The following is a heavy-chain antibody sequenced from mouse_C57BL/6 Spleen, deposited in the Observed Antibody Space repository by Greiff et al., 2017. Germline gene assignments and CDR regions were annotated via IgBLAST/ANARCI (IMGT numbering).Heavy chain of an antibody. J-gene: IGHJ2*01. CDR3: KSCITTVVESFYFYY. D-gene: IGHD1-1*01. CDR2: LDPETGCT. Sequence: VQGVESGAELVRPGASVTLSCTASGYTFTDYEMHWVKQTPVHGLEWIGALDPETGCTDYNQKFKGKAILTAYKSSSTAYMELRSLTTEDSAVYYSKSCITTVVESFYFYYGGQGTTLTVSS. V-gene: IGHV1-15*01. CDR1: GYTFTDYE.